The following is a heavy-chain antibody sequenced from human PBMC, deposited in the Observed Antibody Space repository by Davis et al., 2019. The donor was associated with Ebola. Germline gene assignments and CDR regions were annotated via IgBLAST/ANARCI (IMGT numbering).Heavy chain of an antibody. CDR2: IIPILGIA. V-gene: IGHV1-18*01. CDR3: ARDRRFWSGPGNYYGMDV. CDR1: GYTFSSYA. J-gene: IGHJ6*02. D-gene: IGHD3-3*01. Sequence: ASVKVSCKASGYTFSSYAISWVRQAPGQGLEWMGRIIPILGIANYAQKLQGRVTMTTDTSTNTAYMELSSLRSDDTAVYYCARDRRFWSGPGNYYGMDVWGQGTTVTVSS.